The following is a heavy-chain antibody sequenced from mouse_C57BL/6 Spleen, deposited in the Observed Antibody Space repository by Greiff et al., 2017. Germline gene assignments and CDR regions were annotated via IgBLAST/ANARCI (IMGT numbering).Heavy chain of an antibody. J-gene: IGHJ4*01. V-gene: IGHV1-15*01. Sequence: VQLQQSGAELVRPGASVTLSCKASGYTFTDYEMHWVKQTPVHGLEWIGAIDPETGGTAYNQKFKGKAILTADKSSSTAYMELHSLTSEDSAVYFCTRRGYINYYAMGYWGQGTSVTVSS. D-gene: IGHD1-1*01. CDR3: TRRGYINYYAMGY. CDR1: GYTFTDYE. CDR2: IDPETGGT.